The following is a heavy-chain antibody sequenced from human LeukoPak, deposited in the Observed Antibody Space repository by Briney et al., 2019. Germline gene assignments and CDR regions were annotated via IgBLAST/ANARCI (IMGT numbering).Heavy chain of an antibody. D-gene: IGHD3-10*01. Sequence: ASVKVSCKVSGYILSELSMHWVRQAPGKGLEWMGGFDPEDGETIYAQKFQGRVTMTEDTSTDTAYVELSSLRSEDTAVYYCVTDGLDRFGDRDNSYYYGMDVWGQGTTVTVSS. CDR2: FDPEDGET. J-gene: IGHJ6*02. V-gene: IGHV1-24*01. CDR1: GYILSELS. CDR3: VTDGLDRFGDRDNSYYYGMDV.